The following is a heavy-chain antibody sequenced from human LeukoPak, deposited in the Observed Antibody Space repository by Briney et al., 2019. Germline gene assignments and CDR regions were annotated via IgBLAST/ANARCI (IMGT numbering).Heavy chain of an antibody. J-gene: IGHJ5*02. V-gene: IGHV1-69*13. CDR1: GGTFSSYA. D-gene: IGHD2-2*02. CDR2: IIPIFGTA. Sequence: ASVKVSCKASGGTFSSYAISWVRQAPGQGLEWMGGIIPIFGTANYAQKFQGRVTITADESTSTAYMELSSLRSEDTAVYYCAIRSQLLLYPACYWVDPWGQGTLVTVSS. CDR3: AIRSQLLLYPACYWVDP.